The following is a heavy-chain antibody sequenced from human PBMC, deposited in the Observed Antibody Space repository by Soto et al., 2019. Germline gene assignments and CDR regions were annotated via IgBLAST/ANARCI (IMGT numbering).Heavy chain of an antibody. D-gene: IGHD5-12*01. CDR1: GFSFDYFA. J-gene: IGHJ4*02. CDR2: ISGGGGTT. V-gene: IGHV3-23*01. CDR3: AKSTGYSGYDHFDF. Sequence: GGSLRLSCAASGFSFDYFAMGWVRQAPGRGLEWVSSISGGGGTTYDADSFKGRFIISRDKSKNTLYLEMNNLRVDDTAEYYCAKSTGYSGYDHFDFWGQRTVVTVSS.